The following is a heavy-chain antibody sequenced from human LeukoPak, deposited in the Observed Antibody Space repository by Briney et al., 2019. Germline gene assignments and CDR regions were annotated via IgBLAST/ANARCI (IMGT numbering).Heavy chain of an antibody. D-gene: IGHD6-6*01. J-gene: IGHJ4*02. CDR2: INSDGSST. Sequence: SGGSLRLSCAASGFTFSSYWMHWVRQAPGKGLVWVSRINSDGSSTSYADSVKGRFTISRDNAKNTLYLQMNSLRAEDTAVYYCARAAINPSIAGYWGQGTLVTVSS. CDR1: GFTFSSYW. V-gene: IGHV3-74*01. CDR3: ARAAINPSIAGY.